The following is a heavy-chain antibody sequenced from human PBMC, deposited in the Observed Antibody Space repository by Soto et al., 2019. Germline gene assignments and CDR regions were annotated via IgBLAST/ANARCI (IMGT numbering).Heavy chain of an antibody. V-gene: IGHV3-23*01. CDR3: AKDRLYRIVGCYYFDY. CDR2: ISGSGGST. D-gene: IGHD3-22*01. Sequence: GGSLRLSCAASGFTFSSYAMSWVRQAPGKGLEWVSAISGSGGSTYYADSVKGRFTISRDNSKNTLYLQMNSLRAEDTAVYYCAKDRLYRIVGCYYFDYWGQGTLVTVSS. J-gene: IGHJ4*02. CDR1: GFTFSSYA.